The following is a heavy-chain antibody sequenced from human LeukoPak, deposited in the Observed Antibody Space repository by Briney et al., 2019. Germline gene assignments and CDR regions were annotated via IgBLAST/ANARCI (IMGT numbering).Heavy chain of an antibody. CDR3: ARGIFGMVLNAFDL. V-gene: IGHV4-31*03. CDR1: GGSISSADYY. Sequence: SETLSLTCTVSGGSISSADYYWSYIRQHPGKGLEWIGYIYYSGSTSYNPSLNSRVIISVDTSKNQFSLKLSSVTAADTAVYYCARGIFGMVLNAFDLWGRGTMVTVSS. CDR2: IYYSGST. J-gene: IGHJ3*01. D-gene: IGHD3-3*01.